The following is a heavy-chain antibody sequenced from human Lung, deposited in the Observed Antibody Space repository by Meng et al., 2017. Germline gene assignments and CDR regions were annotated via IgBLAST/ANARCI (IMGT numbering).Heavy chain of an antibody. V-gene: IGHV4-61*02. CDR2: IYTTGDT. Sequence: SEPLSLTCTVSGSSINNGDYYGSWIRQPAGKGLEWIGRIYTTGDTNYNPSLKNRVTISIDTSKNQFSLKLTSVTAADTAVYYCAKEGYDARLVLGEFSLVGYGMDVWGQGTTVTVSS. J-gene: IGHJ6*02. CDR1: GSSINNGDYY. D-gene: IGHD3-16*02. CDR3: AKEGYDARLVLGEFSLVGYGMDV.